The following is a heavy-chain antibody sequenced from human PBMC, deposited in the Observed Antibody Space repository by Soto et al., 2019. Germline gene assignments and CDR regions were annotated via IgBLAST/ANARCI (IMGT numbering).Heavy chain of an antibody. J-gene: IGHJ4*02. CDR2: ISGSGGST. D-gene: IGHD6-13*01. Sequence: GGSLRLSCAASGFTFSSYAMSWVRQAPGKGLEWVSAISGSGGSTYYADSVKGRFTISRDNSKNTLYLQMNSLRAEDTAVYYCAKDVTHSSSWYGDYFDYWGQGTLVTVSS. CDR3: AKDVTHSSSWYGDYFDY. CDR1: GFTFSSYA. V-gene: IGHV3-23*01.